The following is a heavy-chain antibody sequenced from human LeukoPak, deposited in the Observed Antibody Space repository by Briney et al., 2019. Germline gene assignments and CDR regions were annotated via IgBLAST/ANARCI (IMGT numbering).Heavy chain of an antibody. CDR3: ARAKKGKLGDAFDI. V-gene: IGHV1-18*01. CDR2: ISAYNGNT. D-gene: IGHD7-27*01. CDR1: GYTFTSYG. J-gene: IGHJ3*02. Sequence: ASVKVSCKASGYTFTSYGISWVRQAPGQGLEWMGWISAYNGNTNYAQKLQGRVTMTTDTSTSTAYMELSRLRSDDTAVYYCARAKKGKLGDAFDIWGQGTMVTVSS.